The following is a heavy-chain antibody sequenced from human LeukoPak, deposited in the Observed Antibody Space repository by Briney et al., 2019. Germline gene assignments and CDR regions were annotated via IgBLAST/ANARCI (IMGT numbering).Heavy chain of an antibody. CDR3: ASQTISYYYDSSGYGAFDI. CDR2: IYPGDSDT. CDR1: GYSFTSYW. V-gene: IGHV5-51*01. Sequence: GESLKISCKGSGYSFTSYWIGWVRQMPGKGLEWMGIIYPGDSDTRYSPSFQGQVTISADKSISTAYLQWSSLKASDTAMYYCASQTISYYYDSSGYGAFDIWGQGTMVTVSS. J-gene: IGHJ3*02. D-gene: IGHD3-22*01.